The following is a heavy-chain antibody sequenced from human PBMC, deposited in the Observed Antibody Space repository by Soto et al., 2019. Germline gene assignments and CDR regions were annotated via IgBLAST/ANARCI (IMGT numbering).Heavy chain of an antibody. CDR2: ISSSGSYT. Sequence: QVQLVESGGGLVKPGGSLRLSCAASGFTFSDYYMNWIRQAPGKGLEWVSYISSSGSYTNYADSVKGRFTISRDNAKNSLYLQMDSLRTEDTAVYYCARTRSGVSCYDYWGQGTLVTVSS. CDR3: ARTRSGVSCYDY. CDR1: GFTFSDYY. D-gene: IGHD2-15*01. J-gene: IGHJ4*02. V-gene: IGHV3-11*05.